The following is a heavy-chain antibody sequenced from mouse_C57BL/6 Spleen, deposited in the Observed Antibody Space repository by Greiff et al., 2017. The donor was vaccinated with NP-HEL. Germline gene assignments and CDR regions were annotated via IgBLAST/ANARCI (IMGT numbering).Heavy chain of an antibody. CDR3: ATGLLSLFDY. J-gene: IGHJ2*01. D-gene: IGHD2-3*01. CDR1: GFTFSDYG. Sequence: EVKLMESGGGLVKPGGSLKLSCAASGFTFSDYGMHWVRQAPEKGLEWVAYISSGSSTIYYADTVKGRFTISRDNAKNTLFLQMTSLRSEDTAMYYCATGLLSLFDYWGQGTTLTVSS. CDR2: ISSGSSTI. V-gene: IGHV5-17*01.